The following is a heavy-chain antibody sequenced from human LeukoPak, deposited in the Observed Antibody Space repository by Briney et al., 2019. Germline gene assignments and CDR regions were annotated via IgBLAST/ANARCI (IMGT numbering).Heavy chain of an antibody. V-gene: IGHV1-18*01. CDR3: ARGYDFWSGSLGFDY. CDR1: GYTFTSYG. Sequence: ASVKVSCKASGYTFTSYGISWVRQAPGQGLEWMGWISVYNGNTNYAQKLQGRVTMTTDTSTSTASMELRSLRSDDTAVYYCARGYDFWSGSLGFDYWGRGTLVTVSS. CDR2: ISVYNGNT. J-gene: IGHJ4*02. D-gene: IGHD3-3*01.